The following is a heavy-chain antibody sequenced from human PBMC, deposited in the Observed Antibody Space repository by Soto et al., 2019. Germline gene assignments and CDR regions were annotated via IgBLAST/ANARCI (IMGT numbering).Heavy chain of an antibody. J-gene: IGHJ6*02. CDR1: GGSISSSSYY. V-gene: IGHV4-39*01. CDR2: IYYSGST. D-gene: IGHD4-17*01. Sequence: SETLSLTCTVSGGSISSSSYYWGWIRQPPGKGLEWIGSIYYSGSTYYNPSLKSRVTISVDTSKNQFSLKLSSVTAADTAVYYCARHVRDYGDYYYYYGMDVWGQGTTVTVSS. CDR3: ARHVRDYGDYYYYYGMDV.